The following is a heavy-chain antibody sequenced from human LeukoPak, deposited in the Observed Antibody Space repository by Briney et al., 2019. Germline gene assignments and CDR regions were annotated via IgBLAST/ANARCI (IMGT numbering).Heavy chain of an antibody. D-gene: IGHD3-10*01. CDR1: GFTFSSYG. CDR2: IWYDGSNK. V-gene: IGHV3-33*01. CDR3: ARGSDYYGSGSLAY. Sequence: GGSLRLSCAASGFTFSSYGMHWVRQAPGKGLEWGAVIWYDGSNKYYADSVKGRFTISRDNSKNTLYLQMNSLRAEDTAVYYCARGSDYYGSGSLAYWGQGTLVTVSS. J-gene: IGHJ4*02.